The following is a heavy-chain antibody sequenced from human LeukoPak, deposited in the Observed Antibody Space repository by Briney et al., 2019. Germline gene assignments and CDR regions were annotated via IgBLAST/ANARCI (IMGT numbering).Heavy chain of an antibody. CDR2: INHSGST. J-gene: IGHJ4*02. Sequence: SETLSLTCAVYGGSFSGYYWSWIRQPPGKGLEWIGEINHSGSTNYNPSLKSRVTISVDTSKNQFSLKLSSVTAADTAVYYCAREGRGYGDPIDYWGQGTLVTVSS. D-gene: IGHD4-17*01. CDR3: AREGRGYGDPIDY. V-gene: IGHV4-34*01. CDR1: GGSFSGYY.